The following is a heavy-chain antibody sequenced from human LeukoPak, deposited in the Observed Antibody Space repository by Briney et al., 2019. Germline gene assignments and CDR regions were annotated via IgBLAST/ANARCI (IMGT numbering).Heavy chain of an antibody. V-gene: IGHV4-59*01. J-gene: IGHJ4*02. CDR1: GGSISSYS. CDR3: AGVAGTGSFDY. CDR2: IYYSGGT. D-gene: IGHD3/OR15-3a*01. Sequence: SETLSHTCTVSGGSISSYSWSWIRQPPGEGLEWIGYIYYSGGTNYNPSPMSRVTISVDTSKNQFSLKLSSVDVADTAGYYWAGVAGTGSFDYWGQGTLVTVSS.